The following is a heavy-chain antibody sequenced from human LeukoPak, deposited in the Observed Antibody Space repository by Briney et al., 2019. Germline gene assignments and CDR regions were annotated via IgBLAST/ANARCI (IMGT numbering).Heavy chain of an antibody. CDR2: IYYSGST. D-gene: IGHD5-24*01. V-gene: IGHV4-59*01. CDR3: ARAGEMATIIDY. Sequence: PSETLSLTCTVSGGSISSYYWSWIRQPPGKGLEWIGYIYYSGSTNYNPSLKSRVTISVDTSKNQFSLKLSSVTAADTAVYYCARAGEMATIIDYWGRGTLVTVSS. J-gene: IGHJ4*02. CDR1: GGSISSYY.